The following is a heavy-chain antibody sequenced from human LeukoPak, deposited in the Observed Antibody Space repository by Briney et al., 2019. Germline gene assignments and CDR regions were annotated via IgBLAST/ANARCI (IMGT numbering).Heavy chain of an antibody. CDR3: TRQYSGYEPTTDYFDY. CDR2: IRSEAYGGTR. D-gene: IGHD5-12*01. CDR1: GFTFGAYA. J-gene: IGHJ4*02. Sequence: GSPRLSCTAPGFTFGAYAMSWFRPAPGKGLEWGAFIRSEAYGGTREYDASVKGRFTISRDDSKSIAYLQMNSLTTEETAVHYCTRQYSGYEPTTDYFDYWGQGTLVTVSS. V-gene: IGHV3-49*03.